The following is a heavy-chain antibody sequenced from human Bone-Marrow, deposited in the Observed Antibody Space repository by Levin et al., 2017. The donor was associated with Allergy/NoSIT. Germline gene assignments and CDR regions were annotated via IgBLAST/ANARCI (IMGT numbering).Heavy chain of an antibody. CDR2: ISDSGDST. CDR3: AKARGYCSGGSCFPLMDV. Sequence: PGGSLRLSCAASGFTFSTYAMSWVRQAPGQGLEWVSTISDSGDSTYSADSVRGRFTISRDNSKNTLYLQMKSLRAEDTAVYYCAKARGYCSGGSCFPLMDVWGQGTTVTVSS. CDR1: GFTFSTYA. J-gene: IGHJ6*02. D-gene: IGHD2-15*01. V-gene: IGHV3-23*01.